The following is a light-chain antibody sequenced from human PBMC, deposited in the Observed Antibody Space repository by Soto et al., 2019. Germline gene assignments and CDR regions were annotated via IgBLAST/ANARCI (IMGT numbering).Light chain of an antibody. CDR2: EVS. Sequence: QSALTQPASVSGSPGQSITISCTGTSSDVGDYNYVSWDQQHPGKAPKLMIYEVSNRPSGVSNRFSGSKSGNTASLTISGLQAEDEAYYYCNSYTSSSTLMVFGGGNKVTVL. CDR1: SSDVGDYNY. J-gene: IGLJ2*01. V-gene: IGLV2-14*01. CDR3: NSYTSSSTLMV.